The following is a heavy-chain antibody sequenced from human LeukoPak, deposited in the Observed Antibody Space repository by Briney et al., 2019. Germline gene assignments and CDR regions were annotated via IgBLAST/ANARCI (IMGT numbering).Heavy chain of an antibody. CDR3: AFTSGGGKSDVFDI. V-gene: IGHV3-30*02. Sequence: PGGSLRLSCAASGFTFSNYRMHWVRQASGKGLEWVAFIRYDGSNKYHADSVKGGFSISRDNSKNTLYLQMESLRAEDTAVYYCAFTSGGGKSDVFDIWGQGTMVTVSS. CDR1: GFTFSNYR. D-gene: IGHD1-1*01. J-gene: IGHJ3*02. CDR2: IRYDGSNK.